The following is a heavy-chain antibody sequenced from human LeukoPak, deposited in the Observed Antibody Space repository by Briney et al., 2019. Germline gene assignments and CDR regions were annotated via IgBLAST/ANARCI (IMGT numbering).Heavy chain of an antibody. CDR1: GGSFSSYF. Sequence: PSETLSLTCSVSGGSFSSYFWSWVRQPAGKGLEWIGRIYISGSTNYNPSLKSRVTISLDTSKNQFSLKLSSVTAADTAVYYCARDSYDRPLDYWGQGTLVTVSS. J-gene: IGHJ4*02. V-gene: IGHV4-4*07. CDR3: ARDSYDRPLDY. D-gene: IGHD3-22*01. CDR2: IYISGST.